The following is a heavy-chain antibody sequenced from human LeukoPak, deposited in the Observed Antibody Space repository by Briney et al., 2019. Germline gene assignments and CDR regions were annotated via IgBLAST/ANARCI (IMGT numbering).Heavy chain of an antibody. CDR2: IYHSGST. CDR1: GYSISSGYY. J-gene: IGHJ5*02. D-gene: IGHD6-19*01. V-gene: IGHV4-38-2*02. Sequence: PSETLSLTCTVSGYSISSGYYWGWIRQPPGKGLEWIGSIYHSGSTYYNPSLKSRVTISVDTSKNQFSLKLSSVTAADTAVYYCARSSGWYYWFDPWGQGTLVTVSS. CDR3: ARSSGWYYWFDP.